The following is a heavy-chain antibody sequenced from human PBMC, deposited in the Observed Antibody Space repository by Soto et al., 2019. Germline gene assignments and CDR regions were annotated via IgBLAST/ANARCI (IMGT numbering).Heavy chain of an antibody. J-gene: IGHJ5*02. CDR1: GFTFSSYW. Sequence: EVQLVESGGGLVQPGGSLRLSCAASGFTFSSYWMSWVRQAPGKGLEWVANIKQDGSEKYYVDSVKGRFTISRDNTKNSLYLQMNSLRAEDTAVYYCARDRRSRVGRFDPWGQGTLVTVSS. D-gene: IGHD2-15*01. CDR3: ARDRRSRVGRFDP. V-gene: IGHV3-7*01. CDR2: IKQDGSEK.